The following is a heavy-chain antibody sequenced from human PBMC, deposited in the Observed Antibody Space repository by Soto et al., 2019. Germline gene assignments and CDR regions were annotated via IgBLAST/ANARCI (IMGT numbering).Heavy chain of an antibody. CDR2: IDWDDDK. CDR1: GFSLSTSGMC. CDR3: ARIYDTRDFDSNWFGP. D-gene: IGHD3-22*01. J-gene: IGHJ5*02. V-gene: IGHV2-70*01. Sequence: SGPTLVNPTQTLTLTCTFSGFSLSTSGMCVSWISQPPGKALEWLALIDWDDDKYHSTSLTTRLTISKDTSKNPVVLTMTNMDPADTATYYCARIYDTRDFDSNWFGPWGQGTLVTVSP.